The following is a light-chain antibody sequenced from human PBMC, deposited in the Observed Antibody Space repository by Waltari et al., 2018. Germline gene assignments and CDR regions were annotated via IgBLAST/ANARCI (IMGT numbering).Light chain of an antibody. V-gene: IGKV3-11*01. J-gene: IGKJ4*01. CDR1: QSVINF. CDR3: QQRHTWPLT. Sequence: EIVLTQSPATLSLSPGGRATLSCTASQSVINFLAWYQQKPGQAPRLLIYDTINRATGIPARFSGSGSGTDFTLTISNLEPEDSAVYYCQQRHTWPLTFGGGTKVEIK. CDR2: DTI.